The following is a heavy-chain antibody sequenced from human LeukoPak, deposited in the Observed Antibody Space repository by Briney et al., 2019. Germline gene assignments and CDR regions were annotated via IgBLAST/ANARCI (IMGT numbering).Heavy chain of an antibody. Sequence: SETLSLTCTVSGGSISSSSYYWGWIRQPPGKGREWIVSIYYSGSTYYNPSRKSQVTISVDTSKNQFSLKLSSVTAADTAVYYCARQLGYYDFWSGYYTGNYFDYWGQGTLVTVSS. CDR3: ARQLGYYDFWSGYYTGNYFDY. D-gene: IGHD3-3*01. CDR2: IYYSGST. CDR1: GGSISSSSYY. J-gene: IGHJ4*02. V-gene: IGHV4-39*01.